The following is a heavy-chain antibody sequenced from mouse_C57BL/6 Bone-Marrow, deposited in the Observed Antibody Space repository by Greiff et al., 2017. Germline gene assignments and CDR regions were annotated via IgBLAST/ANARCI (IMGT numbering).Heavy chain of an antibody. CDR2: ISSGSSTI. J-gene: IGHJ2*01. V-gene: IGHV5-17*01. CDR1: GFTFSDYG. CDR3: ARGTGDY. Sequence: EVQLVESGGGLVKPGGSLKLSCAASGFTFSDYGMNWVRQAPEKGLEWVAYISSGSSTIYYADTVKGRFTISRDNAKNTLFLQLTSLRSEDAAMYYCARGTGDYWGQGTTLTVSS. D-gene: IGHD4-1*01.